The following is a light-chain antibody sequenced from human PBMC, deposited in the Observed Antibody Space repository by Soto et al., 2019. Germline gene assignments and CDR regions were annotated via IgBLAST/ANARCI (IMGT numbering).Light chain of an antibody. CDR2: DAS. CDR3: HQYYKWPLT. Sequence: EIVMTQSPATLSVSPGERVTLSCRASQSAISNLAWYQQKPGQTPRLLIYDASTRATDIPARFSGSGYGTDFTITISSLLSEDFAVYYCHQYYKWPLTFGGGTKVEIQ. J-gene: IGKJ4*01. V-gene: IGKV3-15*01. CDR1: QSAISN.